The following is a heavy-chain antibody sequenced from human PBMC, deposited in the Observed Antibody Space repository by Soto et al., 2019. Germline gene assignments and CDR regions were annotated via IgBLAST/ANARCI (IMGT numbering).Heavy chain of an antibody. CDR2: IWYDGSNK. CDR3: ARDGSGWYYVDY. V-gene: IGHV3-33*01. J-gene: IGHJ4*02. Sequence: QVQLVESGGGVVQPGRSLRLSCAASGFTFSSYGMHWVRQAPGKGLEWVAVIWYDGSNKYYADSVKGRFTISRDNSKNTLYLQMNSLRAEDTAVYYCARDGSGWYYVDYWGQGTLVTVSS. CDR1: GFTFSSYG. D-gene: IGHD6-19*01.